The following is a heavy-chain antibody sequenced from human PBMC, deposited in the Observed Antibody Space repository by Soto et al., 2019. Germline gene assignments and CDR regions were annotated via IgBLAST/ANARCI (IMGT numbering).Heavy chain of an antibody. D-gene: IGHD2-2*01. CDR3: AKDRYCSSTRCHQAFDY. CDR1: GFAFSSYA. CDR2: ISGSGGST. V-gene: IGHV3-23*01. J-gene: IGHJ4*02. Sequence: EVHLLESGGGLVQPGGSLRLSCAASGFAFSSYAMSWVRQAPGKGLEWVSVISGSGGSTFYADSVQGRFTISRDSSKNTLYLQLNVLRGEDTAIYYCAKDRYCSSTRCHQAFDYWGQGILVTVSS.